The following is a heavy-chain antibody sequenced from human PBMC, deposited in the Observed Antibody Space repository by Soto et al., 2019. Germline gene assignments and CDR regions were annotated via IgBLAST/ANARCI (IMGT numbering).Heavy chain of an antibody. CDR1: GFRFEDNA. CDR3: TKASRGASSSYNYGMEV. V-gene: IGHV3-9*01. Sequence: EVQLVESGGGLVQPGRSLRLSCATSGFRFEDNAMNWVRQPPGKGLEWVSGIGWNSGTIGYAGSLKGRFTISRDNAKSSLFLQMNSLRPEDTALYYCTKASRGASSSYNYGMEVWDPGTTVTVSS. CDR2: IGWNSGTI. J-gene: IGHJ6*02. D-gene: IGHD3-10*01.